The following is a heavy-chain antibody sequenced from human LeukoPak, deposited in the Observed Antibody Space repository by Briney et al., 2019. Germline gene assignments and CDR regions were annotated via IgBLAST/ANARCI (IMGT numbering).Heavy chain of an antibody. CDR3: SRESEAFSPFVY. CDR1: GGSIRSTNW. V-gene: IGHV4-4*02. J-gene: IGHJ4*02. Sequence: PSETLSLTCGESGGSIRSTNWWSWVRQPPGQGLEWIGEISLSGVTNYNPSLKSRVTMSLDRSKNHLSLTLTSVTAADTAVYYCSRESEAFSPFVYWGQGTLVTVSS. CDR2: ISLSGVT.